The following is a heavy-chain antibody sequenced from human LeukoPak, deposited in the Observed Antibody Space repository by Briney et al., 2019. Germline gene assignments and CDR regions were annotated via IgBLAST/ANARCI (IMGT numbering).Heavy chain of an antibody. CDR2: INPSGGST. V-gene: IGHV1-46*01. D-gene: IGHD3-9*01. Sequence: GASVKVSCKASGYTFTSYYMHWVRQAPGQGLEWMGIINPSGGSTSYAQKFQGRVTMTRDTSTSTVYMELSSLRSEDTAVYYCARDDNYDILTGRHSPGYWGQGTLVTVSS. J-gene: IGHJ4*02. CDR3: ARDDNYDILTGRHSPGY. CDR1: GYTFTSYY.